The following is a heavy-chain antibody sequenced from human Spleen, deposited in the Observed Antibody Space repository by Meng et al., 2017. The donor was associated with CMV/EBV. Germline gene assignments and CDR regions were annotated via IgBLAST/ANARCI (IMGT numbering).Heavy chain of an antibody. CDR3: VRDARHDGGHDTNWFDP. V-gene: IGHV1-18*01. CDR2: ISGYSGKT. J-gene: IGHJ5*02. Sequence: ASVKVSCKVYGSTFISHRISWVRQAPGQGLEWMGWISGYSGKTNEAQKFRGRVTMTRDTSTSTVYLELRSLTSDDTAVYYCVRDARHDGGHDTNWFDPWGQGTLVTVSS. CDR1: GSTFISHR. D-gene: IGHD1-1*01.